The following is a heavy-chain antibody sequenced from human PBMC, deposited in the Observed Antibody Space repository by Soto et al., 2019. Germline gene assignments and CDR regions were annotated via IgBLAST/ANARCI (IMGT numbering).Heavy chain of an antibody. D-gene: IGHD3-10*01. J-gene: IGHJ4*02. V-gene: IGHV3-48*03. CDR1: GFTFSSYE. CDR3: ASSPGVLFYGSVPN. Sequence: GGSLRLSCAASGFTFSSYEMNWVRQAPGKGLEWVSYISSSGSTIYYADSVKGRFTISRDNAKNSLYLQMNSLRAEDTAVYYCASSPGVLFYGSVPNWGQGTLVTVSS. CDR2: ISSSGSTI.